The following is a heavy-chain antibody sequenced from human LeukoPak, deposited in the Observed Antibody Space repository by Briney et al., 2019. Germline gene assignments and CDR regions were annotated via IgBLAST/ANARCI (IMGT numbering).Heavy chain of an antibody. Sequence: QPGGSLRLSCAASGFTVSSNYMSWVRQAPGKGLEWVAQINQDGSKEYYIDSVKARFSISRDNARNSLSLQMNSLRAEDTAVYYCVRDGGVSGYDLLDYWGQGTLVTVSS. D-gene: IGHD5-12*01. CDR2: INQDGSKE. CDR1: GFTVSSNY. V-gene: IGHV3-7*01. CDR3: VRDGGVSGYDLLDY. J-gene: IGHJ4*02.